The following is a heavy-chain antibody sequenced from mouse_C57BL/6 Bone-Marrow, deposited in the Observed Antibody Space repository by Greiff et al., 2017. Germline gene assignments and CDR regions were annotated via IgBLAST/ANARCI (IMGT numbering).Heavy chain of an antibody. CDR3: ARCLNGDGRDY. CDR2: IHPNNGST. Sequence: QVQLQQPGAELVKPGASVKLSCKASGYTFTSYWMHWVKQRPGQGLEWIGMIHPNNGSTNYNAKFKSKATLTVDTSSSTAYMQLSSLTSEDTAVYYCARCLNGDGRDYWGQDATLTVSS. CDR1: GYTFTSYW. J-gene: IGHJ2*01. D-gene: IGHD4-1*01. V-gene: IGHV1-64*01.